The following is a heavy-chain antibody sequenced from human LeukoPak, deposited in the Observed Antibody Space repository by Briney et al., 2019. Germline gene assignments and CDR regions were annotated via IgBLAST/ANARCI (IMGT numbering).Heavy chain of an antibody. Sequence: ASVKVSCKASGYTFTSYDINWVRQATGQGLEWMGWMNPNSGNTGYAQKFQGRVTMTRNTSISTAYMELSSLRSEDTAVYHCARAKRAAVNWFDPWGQGTLVTVSS. CDR2: MNPNSGNT. CDR1: GYTFTSYD. CDR3: ARAKRAAVNWFDP. D-gene: IGHD6-13*01. V-gene: IGHV1-8*01. J-gene: IGHJ5*02.